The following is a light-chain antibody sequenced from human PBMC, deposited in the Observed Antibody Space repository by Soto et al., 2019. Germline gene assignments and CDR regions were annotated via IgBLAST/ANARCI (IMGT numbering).Light chain of an antibody. J-gene: IGKJ3*01. CDR1: QSVNSGY. CDR3: QQYGDSVFT. Sequence: EIVLTQSPATLSLSTGERATLSCRAGQSVNSGYLAWFQQKGGRAPRLLIYGTSGRATGIPDRFSGNGSRTDFTLTISRLEPEDFGVYYCQQYGDSVFTFGPGTKVDIK. V-gene: IGKV3-20*01. CDR2: GTS.